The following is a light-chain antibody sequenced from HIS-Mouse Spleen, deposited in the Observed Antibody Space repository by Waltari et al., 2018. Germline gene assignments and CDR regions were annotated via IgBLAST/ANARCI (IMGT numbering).Light chain of an antibody. Sequence: SYELTQPPSVSVSPGQTARITCSGDALPKKYAYWYQQKSGQAPVLVISEDSKRPSGIHEGFSGSSSGTMATLTISGAQVEDEADYYCYSTDSSGNHRVFGGGTKLTVL. V-gene: IGLV3-10*01. J-gene: IGLJ2*01. CDR2: EDS. CDR1: ALPKKY. CDR3: YSTDSSGNHRV.